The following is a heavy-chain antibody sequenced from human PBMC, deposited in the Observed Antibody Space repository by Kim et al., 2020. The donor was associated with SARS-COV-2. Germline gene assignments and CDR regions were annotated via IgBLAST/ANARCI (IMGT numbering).Heavy chain of an antibody. CDR2: ISSSSSTI. CDR1: GFTFSSYS. J-gene: IGHJ6*02. Sequence: GGSLRLSCAASGFTFSSYSMNWVRQAPGKGLEWVSYISSSSSTIYYADSVKGRFTISRDNAKNSLYLQMNSLRDEDTAVYYCARGGAPTYYYDSSFGMDVWGQGTTVTVSS. D-gene: IGHD3-22*01. CDR3: ARGGAPTYYYDSSFGMDV. V-gene: IGHV3-48*02.